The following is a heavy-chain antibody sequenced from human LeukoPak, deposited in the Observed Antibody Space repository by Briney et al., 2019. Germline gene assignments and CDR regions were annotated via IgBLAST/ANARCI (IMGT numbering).Heavy chain of an antibody. V-gene: IGHV1-46*01. J-gene: IGHJ4*02. CDR2: INPSSGST. Sequence: GASVKVSCKASGYTFTDYFMHWVRQAPGQGLEWMGIINPSSGSTTYAQKFQGRVTMTKDTSTSTFYMELSSLRSEDTAVYYCARAPGPRRSDYDILTGYPYYFDYWGQGTLVTVSS. CDR1: GYTFTDYF. CDR3: ARAPGPRRSDYDILTGYPYYFDY. D-gene: IGHD3-9*01.